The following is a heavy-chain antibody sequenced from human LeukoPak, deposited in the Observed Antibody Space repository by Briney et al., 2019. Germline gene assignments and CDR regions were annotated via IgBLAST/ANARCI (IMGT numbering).Heavy chain of an antibody. D-gene: IGHD3-10*01. CDR1: GGSFSGYY. CDR3: ARVVRGVRYFDY. Sequence: SETLSLTCAVYGGSFSGYYWSWIRQPPVKGLEWIGEINHSGSTNYNPSLKSRVTISVDTSKNQFSLKLSSVTAADTAVYYCARVVRGVRYFDYWGQGTLVTVSS. J-gene: IGHJ4*02. V-gene: IGHV4-34*01. CDR2: INHSGST.